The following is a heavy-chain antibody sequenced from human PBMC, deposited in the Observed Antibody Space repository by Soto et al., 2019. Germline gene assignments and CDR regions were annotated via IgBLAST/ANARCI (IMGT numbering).Heavy chain of an antibody. CDR2: IYQSEYA. V-gene: IGHV4-30-2*06. CDR3: ARGDTRLGELSHNY. Sequence: PSETLSLTCVVSGGSVSSGGHSWSWIRQSPGKGLEWVGSIYQSEYAYYSPSLRSRVAISVDRSNNQVSLRMTSMTAADTAIYYCARGDTRLGELSHNYWGQGTLVTAPQ. D-gene: IGHD3-16*02. J-gene: IGHJ4*02. CDR1: GGSVSSGGHS.